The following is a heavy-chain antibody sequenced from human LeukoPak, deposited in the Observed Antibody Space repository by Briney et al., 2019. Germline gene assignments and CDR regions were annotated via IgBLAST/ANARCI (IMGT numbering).Heavy chain of an antibody. J-gene: IGHJ6*02. CDR2: ISAYSGNT. CDR1: GYTFTSYG. CDR3: ARELSSWYHYYGMDV. Sequence: ASVKVSCKASGYTFTSYGISWVRQAPGQGLEWMGWISAYSGNTNYAQKLQGRVNMTTDTSTSTAYMELRSLRSDDTAVYYCARELSSWYHYYGMDVWGQGTTVTVSS. V-gene: IGHV1-18*01. D-gene: IGHD6-13*01.